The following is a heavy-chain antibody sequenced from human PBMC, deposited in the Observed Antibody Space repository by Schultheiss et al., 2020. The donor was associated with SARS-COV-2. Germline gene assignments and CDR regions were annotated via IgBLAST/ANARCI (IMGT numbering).Heavy chain of an antibody. V-gene: IGHV3-30*18. J-gene: IGHJ4*02. CDR2: ISYDGSNK. CDR3: AKDPREGSLSH. Sequence: GGSLRLSCAASGFTFSSYGMHWVRQAPGKGLEWVAVISYDGSNKYYADSVKGRFTISRENAKNTLYLQMNSLRAEDTAVYYCAKDPREGSLSHWGQGTLVTVSS. CDR1: GFTFSSYG.